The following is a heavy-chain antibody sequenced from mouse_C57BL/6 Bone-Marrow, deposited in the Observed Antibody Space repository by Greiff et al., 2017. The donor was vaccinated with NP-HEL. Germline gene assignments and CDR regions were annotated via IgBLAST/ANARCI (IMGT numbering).Heavy chain of an antibody. CDR1: GYTFTSYW. CDR3: AREGNSSGYPDY. D-gene: IGHD3-2*02. V-gene: IGHV1-55*01. J-gene: IGHJ2*01. CDR2: IYPGSGST. Sequence: VQLQQPGAELVKPGASVKMSCKASGYTFTSYWITWVKQRPGQGLEWIGDIYPGSGSTNYNEKFKSKATLTVDTSSSTAYMQLSSLTSEDSAVYYCAREGNSSGYPDYWGQGTTLTVSS.